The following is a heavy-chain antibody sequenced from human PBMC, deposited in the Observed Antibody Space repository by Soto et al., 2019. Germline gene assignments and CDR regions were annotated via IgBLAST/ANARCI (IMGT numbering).Heavy chain of an antibody. CDR1: GGSVSVYY. J-gene: IGHJ4*02. CDR2: IYASGSP. Sequence: SETLSHTCTISGGSVSVYYWSWIRQSTGQGLEWIGYIYASGSPYYNPSLRSRVTISADTSKNQISLKLTSPTAADTAVYYCARGVGSSPPQYWGRGTLVTVSS. V-gene: IGHV4-59*02. D-gene: IGHD1-26*01. CDR3: ARGVGSSPPQY.